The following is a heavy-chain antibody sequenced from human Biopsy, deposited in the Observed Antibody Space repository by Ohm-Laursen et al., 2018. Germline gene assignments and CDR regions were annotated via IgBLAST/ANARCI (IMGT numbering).Heavy chain of an antibody. CDR3: ARGSNDFGGLYFPR. CDR1: GDSITSYF. CDR2: IYYRGNT. V-gene: IGHV4-59*08. Sequence: TLSLTWTVSGDSITSYFWNWIRQAPGKGLEWIGNIYYRGNTNYSPSLKSRATISLDSSKNQFSLNLNSVTATDTAVYYCARGSNDFGGLYFPRWGQGTLLTVSS. J-gene: IGHJ4*02. D-gene: IGHD4-23*01.